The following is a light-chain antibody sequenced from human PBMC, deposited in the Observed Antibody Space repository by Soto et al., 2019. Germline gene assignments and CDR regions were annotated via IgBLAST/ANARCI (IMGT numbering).Light chain of an antibody. CDR3: QQCRNWLLT. J-gene: IGKJ4*01. CDR1: QNVYNN. Sequence: EIVMTQSPATLSVSPGEGATLSCKASQNVYNNLAWYQQRPGQPPRLLIYDASTRATGISARFSGSGYVTEFTFTISSLQSEDFAVYFCQQCRNWLLTFGGGTKVDIK. V-gene: IGKV3-15*01. CDR2: DAS.